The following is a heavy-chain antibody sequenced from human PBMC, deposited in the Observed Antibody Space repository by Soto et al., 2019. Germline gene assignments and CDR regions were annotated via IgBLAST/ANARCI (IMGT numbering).Heavy chain of an antibody. Sequence: GGSLRLSCAASGFTFSSYAMHWVRQAPGKGLEYVSAISSNGGSTYYANSVKGRFTISRDNSKNTLYLQMGSLRAEDMAVYYCARGGRSNLPDCTNGVCSSNYFDYWGQGTLVTVSS. CDR3: ARGGRSNLPDCTNGVCSSNYFDY. J-gene: IGHJ4*02. V-gene: IGHV3-64*01. D-gene: IGHD2-8*01. CDR1: GFTFSSYA. CDR2: ISSNGGST.